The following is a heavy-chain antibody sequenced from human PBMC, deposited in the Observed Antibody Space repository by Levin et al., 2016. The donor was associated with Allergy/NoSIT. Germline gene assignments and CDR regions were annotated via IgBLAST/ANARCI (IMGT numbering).Heavy chain of an antibody. CDR3: ARDPSIFGVVIPRVGFDY. Sequence: ASVKVSCKASGYTFTGYYMHWVRQAPGQGLEWMGWINPNSGGTNYAQKFQGRVTMTRDTSISTAYMELSRLRSDDTAVYYCARDPSIFGVVIPRVGFDYWGQGTLVTVSS. CDR1: GYTFTGYY. V-gene: IGHV1-2*02. CDR2: INPNSGGT. D-gene: IGHD3-3*01. J-gene: IGHJ4*02.